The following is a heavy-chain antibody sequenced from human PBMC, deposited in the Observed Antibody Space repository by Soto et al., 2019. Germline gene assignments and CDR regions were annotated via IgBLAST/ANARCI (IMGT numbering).Heavy chain of an antibody. Sequence: PSQTLSLTCAISGDSVSNNGAAWNWIRQSPSGGLQWLGRTYYRSKWNNDYAVSVKSRITINPDTSKNQFSLQLNSVTPEDTAVYYCARGHAGTMDVWGQGTTVTVSS. V-gene: IGHV6-1*01. CDR2: TYYRSKWNN. D-gene: IGHD1-1*01. J-gene: IGHJ6*02. CDR1: GDSVSNNGAA. CDR3: ARGHAGTMDV.